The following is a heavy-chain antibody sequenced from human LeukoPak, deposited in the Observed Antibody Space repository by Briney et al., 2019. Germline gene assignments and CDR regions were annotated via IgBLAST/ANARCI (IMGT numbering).Heavy chain of an antibody. V-gene: IGHV1-2*02. CDR2: INPNSGDT. J-gene: IGHJ4*02. CDR1: GYTFTGYY. Sequence: ASVKVSCKASGYTFTGYYMHWVRRASGQGLEWMGWINPNSGDTKHAQKFQGRVTMTRDTSISTAYMELSRLRSDDTAVYYCVRGDTMVRGTLGYWGQGTLVTVSS. CDR3: VRGDTMVRGTLGY. D-gene: IGHD3-10*01.